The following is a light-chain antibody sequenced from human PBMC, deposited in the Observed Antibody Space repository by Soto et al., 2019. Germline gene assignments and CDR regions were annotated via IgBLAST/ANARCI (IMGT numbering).Light chain of an antibody. CDR3: QQRGKWPRT. CDR2: DAS. Sequence: EIVLTQSPATLSLSPGERATLSCRVSQSVSSSLAWYPLKPGQAPRLLIYDASNRATDIPARFSGSGSGTDFTLTISSLESEDFAVYYCQQRGKWPRTFGQGTKLEIK. J-gene: IGKJ2*01. V-gene: IGKV3-11*01. CDR1: QSVSSS.